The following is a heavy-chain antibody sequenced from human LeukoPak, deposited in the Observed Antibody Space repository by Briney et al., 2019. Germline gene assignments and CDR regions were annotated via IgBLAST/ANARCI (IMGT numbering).Heavy chain of an antibody. D-gene: IGHD3-9*01. CDR2: ISYDGSNK. CDR1: GFTFSSYA. Sequence: SGGSLRLSCAASGFTFSSYAMHWVRQAPGKGLEWVAVISYDGSNKYYADSVKGRFTISRDNSKNTLYLQMNSLRAEDTAVYYCARDGPNAELRYFDWPLDYWGQGTLVTVSS. CDR3: ARDGPNAELRYFDWPLDY. J-gene: IGHJ4*02. V-gene: IGHV3-30-3*01.